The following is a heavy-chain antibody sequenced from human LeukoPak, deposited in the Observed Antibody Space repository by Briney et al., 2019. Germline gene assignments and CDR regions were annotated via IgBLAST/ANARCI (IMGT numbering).Heavy chain of an antibody. D-gene: IGHD5-18*01. J-gene: IGHJ4*02. CDR1: GYTLTELS. V-gene: IGHV1-24*01. Sequence: GASVKVSCKVSGYTLTELSMHWVRQAPGKGPEWMGGFDPEDGETIYAQKFQGRVTMTEDTSTDTAYMELSSLRSEDTAVYYCATGRDSYGYTPKVGSFDYWGQGTLVTVSS. CDR3: ATGRDSYGYTPKVGSFDY. CDR2: FDPEDGET.